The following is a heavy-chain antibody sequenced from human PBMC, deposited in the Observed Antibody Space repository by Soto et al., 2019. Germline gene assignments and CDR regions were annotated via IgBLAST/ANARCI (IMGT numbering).Heavy chain of an antibody. D-gene: IGHD3-3*01. CDR1: GGSITNSRFY. V-gene: IGHV4-39*01. CDR3: ARGHGGITAFGAAGHFDY. CDR2: IEYGGST. Sequence: QLQLQESGPGLVKPSETLSLTCTVSGGSITNSRFYWGWIRQPPGKGLEWVGSIEYGGSTYLSPSLQSRVTISVDTSKNQFSLKLSSVNAADTAVYYCARGHGGITAFGAAGHFDYWGQGTLVTVSS. J-gene: IGHJ4*02.